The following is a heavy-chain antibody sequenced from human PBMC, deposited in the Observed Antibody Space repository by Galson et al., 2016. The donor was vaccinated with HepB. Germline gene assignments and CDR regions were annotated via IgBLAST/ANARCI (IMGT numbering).Heavy chain of an antibody. CDR2: MSSTSTK. CDR3: ARGRYYNGMDV. Sequence: SLRLSCAASGFAFSTFSMNWVRQAPGKGLEWVSYMSSTSTKYYADSVKGRFTNSRDNAKNSLYLQMNSLRDEDTAVYYCARGRYYNGMDVWGQGTTVTVSS. J-gene: IGHJ6*02. V-gene: IGHV3-48*02. CDR1: GFAFSTFS.